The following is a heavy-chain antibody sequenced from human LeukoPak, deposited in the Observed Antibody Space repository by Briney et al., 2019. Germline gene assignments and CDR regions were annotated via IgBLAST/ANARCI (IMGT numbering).Heavy chain of an antibody. CDR1: GFTFSSYA. J-gene: IGHJ4*02. CDR2: ISGSGGST. V-gene: IGHV3-23*01. Sequence: GGSLRRSCAASGFTFSSYAMSWVRQAPGKGLEWVSAISGSGGSTYYADSVKGRFTISRDNSKNTLYLQMNSLRAEDTAVYYCAKAGGGSGSYYHYYFDYWGQGTLVTVSS. CDR3: AKAGGGSGSYYHYYFDY. D-gene: IGHD3-10*01.